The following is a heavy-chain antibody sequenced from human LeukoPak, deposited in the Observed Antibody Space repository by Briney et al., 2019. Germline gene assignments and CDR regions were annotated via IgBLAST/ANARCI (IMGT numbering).Heavy chain of an antibody. CDR1: GFTFSNYA. D-gene: IGHD5-18*01. J-gene: IGHJ6*03. CDR3: AKGLKTAVGPYKGYHYYMDV. CDR2: INDRGIAT. V-gene: IGHV3-23*01. Sequence: GGSLRLPCAASGFTFSNYAMSWVRQAPGEGLEWVSTINDRGIATYYADSVKGRFTISRDNSKNTLSLQVSSLRAEDTAIYYCAKGLKTAVGPYKGYHYYMDVWGKGTTVTVSS.